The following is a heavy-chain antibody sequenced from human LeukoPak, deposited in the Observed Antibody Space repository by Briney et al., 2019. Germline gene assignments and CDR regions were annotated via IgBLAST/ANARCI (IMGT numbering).Heavy chain of an antibody. D-gene: IGHD3-22*01. CDR2: ISAYNGNT. Sequence: ASVKVSCKASGYTFTSYGISWVRQAPGQGLEWMGWISAYNGNTNYAQKLQGRVTMTTDTSTSTAYMGLRSLRSDDTAVYYCARDSVVDYYDSSGYSLFGYWGQGTLVTVSS. V-gene: IGHV1-18*01. CDR1: GYTFTSYG. CDR3: ARDSVVDYYDSSGYSLFGY. J-gene: IGHJ4*02.